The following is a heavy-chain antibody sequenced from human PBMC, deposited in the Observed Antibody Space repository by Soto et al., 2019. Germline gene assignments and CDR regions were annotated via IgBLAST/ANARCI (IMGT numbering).Heavy chain of an antibody. CDR3: ARGRGYSGDDHYYYFDMDV. J-gene: IGHJ6*02. CDR1: GGTFNNYP. V-gene: IGHV1-69*05. Sequence: ASVKVSCKASGGTFNNYPITWVRQAPGEGLEWMGGSIPIFGTANYAQKFQGRVTISMDESTSTAYMELSSLRSEDTAVYYCARGRGYSGDDHYYYFDMDVWGQGTTVTVSS. CDR2: SIPIFGTA. D-gene: IGHD5-12*01.